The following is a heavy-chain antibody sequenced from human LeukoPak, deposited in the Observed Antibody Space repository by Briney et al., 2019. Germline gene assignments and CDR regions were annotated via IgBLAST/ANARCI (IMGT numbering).Heavy chain of an antibody. J-gene: IGHJ5*02. CDR2: IRSKAYGGTT. Sequence: GGSLRLSCTASGFTFGDYAMSWVRQAPGKGLEWVGFIRSKAYGGTTEYAASVKGRFTISRDDSKSIAYLQMNSLKTEDTAVYYCTRAEIGPFDPWGQGTLDTVSS. CDR1: GFTFGDYA. V-gene: IGHV3-49*04. D-gene: IGHD5-24*01. CDR3: TRAEIGPFDP.